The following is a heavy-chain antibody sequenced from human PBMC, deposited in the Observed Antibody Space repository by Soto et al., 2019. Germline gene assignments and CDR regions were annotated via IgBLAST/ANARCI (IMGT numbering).Heavy chain of an antibody. CDR3: VRGGSNYAS. Sequence: GGSLRLSCTASGFTFSDSWMTWVRQAPGKGLEWVARIKPDESEKKYADSVKGRFSISRDNARNSMYLQMDSLRGEDTAVYYCVRGGSNYASWGQGTLVTVSS. J-gene: IGHJ5*02. CDR1: GFTFSDSW. CDR2: IKPDESEK. D-gene: IGHD4-4*01. V-gene: IGHV3-7*01.